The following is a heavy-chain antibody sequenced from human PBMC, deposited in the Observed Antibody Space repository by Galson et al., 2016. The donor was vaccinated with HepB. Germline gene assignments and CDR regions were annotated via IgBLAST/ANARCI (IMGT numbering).Heavy chain of an antibody. V-gene: IGHV3-23*01. CDR2: ISGGGSDT. CDR3: AREKPWSEGGAYYGMDV. Sequence: SLRLSCAASGFTFSNYGMNWVRQAPGKGLEWVSAISGGGSDTYYADSVKGRFTISRDNFENTLYVEMNSLRAEDTAVYYCAREKPWSEGGAYYGMDVWGQGTTVTVSS. J-gene: IGHJ6*02. CDR1: GFTFSNYG. D-gene: IGHD3-3*01.